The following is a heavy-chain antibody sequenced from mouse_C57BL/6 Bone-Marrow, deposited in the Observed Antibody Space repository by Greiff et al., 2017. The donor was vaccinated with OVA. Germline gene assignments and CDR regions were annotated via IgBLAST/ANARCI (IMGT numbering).Heavy chain of an antibody. Sequence: VQLQESGPELVKPGASVKISCKASGYSFAIYYIHWETLWPGQGLEWIGWIYPGSVNTRYNEKFKGKDTLTAVTSSSTAYMQLRSLTAVDSAVYYGARSNYGGLAMDYWGQGNTVT. V-gene: IGHV1-66*01. D-gene: IGHD2-5*01. CDR1: GYSFAIYY. CDR3: ARSNYGGLAMDY. CDR2: IYPGSVNT. J-gene: IGHJ4*01.